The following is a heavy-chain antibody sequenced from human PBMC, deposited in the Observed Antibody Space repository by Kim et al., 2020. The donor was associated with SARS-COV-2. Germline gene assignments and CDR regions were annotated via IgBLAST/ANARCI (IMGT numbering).Heavy chain of an antibody. CDR3: ARDSGIAAAYYYYYMDV. Sequence: VQGRFTIAIDNSKNTLDLQMNSLRAEDTAVYYCARDSGIAAAYYYYYMDVWGKGTTVTVSS. J-gene: IGHJ6*03. V-gene: IGHV3-64*04. D-gene: IGHD6-13*01.